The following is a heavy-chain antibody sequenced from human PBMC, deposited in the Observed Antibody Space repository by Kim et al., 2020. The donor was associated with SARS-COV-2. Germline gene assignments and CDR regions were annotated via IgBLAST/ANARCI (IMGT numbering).Heavy chain of an antibody. J-gene: IGHJ4*02. D-gene: IGHD6-13*01. CDR3: ASLIAAAGTSFDY. CDR2: INPNSGGT. CDR1: GYTFTGYY. Sequence: ASVKVSCKASGYTFTGYYMHWVRQAPGQGLEWMGRINPNSGGTNYAQKFQGRVTMTRDTSISTAYMELSRLRSDDTAVYYCASLIAAAGTSFDYWGQGTLVTVSS. V-gene: IGHV1-2*06.